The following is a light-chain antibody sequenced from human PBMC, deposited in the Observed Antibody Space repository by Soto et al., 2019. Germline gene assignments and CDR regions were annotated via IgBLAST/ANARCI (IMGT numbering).Light chain of an antibody. V-gene: IGKV1-5*01. CDR2: DAS. Sequence: SQMTQSPPTLYDTVGDRVTITCRASQRITTWLAWYQQKPGQAPNLLIHDASTLEPGVPSRFRGSGSGTVFTLTSSNLQHDDFATYYCQPSNSYPPFCGGTKVDIK. J-gene: IGKJ4*01. CDR3: QPSNSYPP. CDR1: QRITTW.